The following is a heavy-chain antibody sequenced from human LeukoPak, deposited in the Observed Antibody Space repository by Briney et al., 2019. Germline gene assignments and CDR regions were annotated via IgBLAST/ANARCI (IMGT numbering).Heavy chain of an antibody. CDR2: ISSSGSTI. Sequence: GGSLRLSCAASGFTFSSYEMNWVREAPGKGLEWGSYISSSGSTIYYAVSVKGRFTISRDNAKNSLYLQMNSLRAEDTAVYYCARGSLDSSGWFALDYWGQGTLVTVSS. CDR3: ARGSLDSSGWFALDY. J-gene: IGHJ4*02. V-gene: IGHV3-48*03. D-gene: IGHD6-19*01. CDR1: GFTFSSYE.